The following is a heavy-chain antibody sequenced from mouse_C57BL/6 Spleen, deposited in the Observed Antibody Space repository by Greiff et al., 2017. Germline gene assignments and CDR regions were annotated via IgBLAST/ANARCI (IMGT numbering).Heavy chain of an antibody. CDR1: GYTFTSYW. D-gene: IGHD4-1*01. CDR3: ARSGRWDFDY. Sequence: QVQLQQPGAELVKPGASVKLSCKASGYTFTSYWMHWVKQRPGRGLEWTGRIDPNSGGTKYNEKFKSKATLTVDKPSSTAYMQLSSLTSEDSAVYYCARSGRWDFDYWGQGTTLTVSS. J-gene: IGHJ2*01. CDR2: IDPNSGGT. V-gene: IGHV1-72*01.